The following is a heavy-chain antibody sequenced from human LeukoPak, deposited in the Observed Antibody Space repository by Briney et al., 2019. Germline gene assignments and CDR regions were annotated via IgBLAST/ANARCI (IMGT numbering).Heavy chain of an antibody. J-gene: IGHJ4*02. V-gene: IGHV3-23*01. CDR2: ISGSGGST. CDR1: GFTFSSYV. Sequence: GGSLRLSCAASGFTFSSYVMSWVRQAPGKGLEWVSGISGSGGSTYYADSVKGRFTISRDNAKNSLYLQMNSLRAEDTAVYYCARDLVQLWSKDFWGQGTLVTVSS. CDR3: ARDLVQLWSKDF. D-gene: IGHD5-18*01.